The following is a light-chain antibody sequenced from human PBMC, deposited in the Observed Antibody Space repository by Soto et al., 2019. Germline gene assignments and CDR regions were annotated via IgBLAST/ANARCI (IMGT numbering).Light chain of an antibody. V-gene: IGLV2-8*01. CDR2: EVS. J-gene: IGLJ1*01. CDR1: SSDVGGYNY. Sequence: QSVLTXPPSASGSPGQSVTISCTGTSSDVGGYNYVSWYQQHPGKAPKLMIYEVSKRPSGVPDRFSGSKSGNTASLTVSGLQAEDEADYYCTSYAGSNNFFYVFGTGTKVTVL. CDR3: TSYAGSNNFFYV.